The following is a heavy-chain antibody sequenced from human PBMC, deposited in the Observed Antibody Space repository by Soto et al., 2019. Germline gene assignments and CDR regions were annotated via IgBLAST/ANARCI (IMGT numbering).Heavy chain of an antibody. Sequence: SETLSLTCTVSGGSISSGGYYWSRIRQHPGKGLEWIGYIYYSGSTYYNPSLKSRVTISVDTSKNQFSLKLSSVTAADTAVYYCARDSWGLMVYASYGMDVWGQGTTVTVSS. D-gene: IGHD2-8*01. V-gene: IGHV4-31*03. CDR2: IYYSGST. CDR3: ARDSWGLMVYASYGMDV. J-gene: IGHJ6*02. CDR1: GGSISSGGYY.